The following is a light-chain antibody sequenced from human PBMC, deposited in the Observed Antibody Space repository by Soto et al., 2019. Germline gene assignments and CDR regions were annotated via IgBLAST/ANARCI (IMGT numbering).Light chain of an antibody. Sequence: QSALTQPASVSGSPGQSITISCIGINTDVGGYDRVSWYQHHPGKAPKMLIFEVYNRPSGISDRFSGSKSGDTASLTISGLQAEDEADYYCISYIPSTTTHWVFGGGTKVTVL. J-gene: IGLJ3*02. CDR2: EVY. V-gene: IGLV2-14*01. CDR1: NTDVGGYDR. CDR3: ISYIPSTTTHWV.